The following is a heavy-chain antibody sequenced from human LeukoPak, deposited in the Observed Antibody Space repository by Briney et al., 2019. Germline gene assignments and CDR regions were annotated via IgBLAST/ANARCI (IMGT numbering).Heavy chain of an antibody. J-gene: IGHJ6*02. CDR2: ISGSGGST. D-gene: IGHD3-10*01. Sequence: SGGSLRLSCAASGFTFSSYAMSWVRQAPGKGLEWVSAISGSGGSTYYADSVNGRFTISRDNSKNTLYLQMGSLRAEDMAVYYCARETVNMVRGVLYGMDVWGQGTTVTVSS. V-gene: IGHV3-23*01. CDR1: GFTFSSYA. CDR3: ARETVNMVRGVLYGMDV.